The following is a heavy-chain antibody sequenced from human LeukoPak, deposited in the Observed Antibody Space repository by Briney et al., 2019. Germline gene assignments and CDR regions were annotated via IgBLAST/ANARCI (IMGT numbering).Heavy chain of an antibody. CDR3: ARGIEMATIGYTFDY. V-gene: IGHV3-11*01. J-gene: IGHJ4*02. CDR1: GFTFSNYW. D-gene: IGHD5-24*01. Sequence: GGSLRLSCAASGFTFSNYWMSWVRQAPGKGLEWVSYISSSGSTIYYADSVKGRFTISRDNAKNSLYLQMNSLRAEDTAVYYCARGIEMATIGYTFDYWGQGTLVTVSS. CDR2: ISSSGSTI.